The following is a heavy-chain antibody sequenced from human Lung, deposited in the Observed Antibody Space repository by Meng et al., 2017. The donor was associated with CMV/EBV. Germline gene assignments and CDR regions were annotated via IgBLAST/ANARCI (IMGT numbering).Heavy chain of an antibody. CDR1: GFTFGDYA. CDR3: AKGTRNYYYYYGMDV. Sequence: SXKISXAASGFTFGDYAMHWVRQAPGKGLEWVSGISWNSGSIGYADSVKGRFTISRDNAKNSLYLQMNSLRAEDMALYYCAKGTRNYYYYYGMDVWGQGXTVTVSS. V-gene: IGHV3-9*03. CDR2: ISWNSGSI. J-gene: IGHJ6*02.